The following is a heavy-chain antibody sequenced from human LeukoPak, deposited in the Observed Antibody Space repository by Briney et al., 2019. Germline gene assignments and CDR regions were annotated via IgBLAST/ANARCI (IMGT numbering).Heavy chain of an antibody. CDR3: ALVVDYSGSGTYVVDY. D-gene: IGHD3-10*01. CDR2: ISHSGST. CDR1: GGSFNVYH. V-gene: IGHV4-34*01. J-gene: IGHJ4*02. Sequence: SETLSLTCAVYGGSFNVYHWRWIRQPPGKGLEWIEEISHSGSTNYNPSLMSRVTVSVDTSKKQFSLKLSSVTAADTAVYYCALVVDYSGSGTYVVDYWGQGTLVTVSS.